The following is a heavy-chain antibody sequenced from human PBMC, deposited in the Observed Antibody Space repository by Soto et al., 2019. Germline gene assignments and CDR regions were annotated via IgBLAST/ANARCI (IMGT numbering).Heavy chain of an antibody. J-gene: IGHJ3*02. D-gene: IGHD6-19*01. Sequence: SETLSLTCAVYGGSFSGYYWSWIRQPPGKGLEWIGEINHSGSTNYNPSLKSRVTISVDTSKNQFSLKLSSVTATDTAVYYCARTGYSSGWYKAAFDIWVQGTMGTVSS. CDR2: INHSGST. CDR3: ARTGYSSGWYKAAFDI. CDR1: GGSFSGYY. V-gene: IGHV4-34*01.